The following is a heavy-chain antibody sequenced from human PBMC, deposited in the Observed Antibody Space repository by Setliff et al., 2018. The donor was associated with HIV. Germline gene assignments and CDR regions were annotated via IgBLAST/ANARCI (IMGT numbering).Heavy chain of an antibody. CDR1: GGSISSYY. Sequence: LSLTCTVSGGSISSYYWSWIRQPPGNGLEWIGYIYYSGSTNYNPSLKSRVTISVDTSKNQFPLKLSSVTAADTAVYYCARHGYDPLYYYYYMDVWGKGTTVTVSS. J-gene: IGHJ6*03. V-gene: IGHV4-59*01. CDR3: ARHGYDPLYYYYYMDV. D-gene: IGHD5-12*01. CDR2: IYYSGST.